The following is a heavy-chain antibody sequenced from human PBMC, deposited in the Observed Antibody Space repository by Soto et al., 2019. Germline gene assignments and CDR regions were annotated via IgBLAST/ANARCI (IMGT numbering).Heavy chain of an antibody. J-gene: IGHJ4*02. Sequence: EVQLLDSGGDLVQPGGSLTLSCAASGFTFTNYPMGWVRQAPGKGLEWVSLISACGNGKYYADSVKGRFTISRDNSKNMLYLQMNSPRGEDTALYYCAKDRLAGGTDYWGQGTLVTVSS. D-gene: IGHD1-26*01. CDR2: ISACGNGK. V-gene: IGHV3-23*01. CDR3: AKDRLAGGTDY. CDR1: GFTFTNYP.